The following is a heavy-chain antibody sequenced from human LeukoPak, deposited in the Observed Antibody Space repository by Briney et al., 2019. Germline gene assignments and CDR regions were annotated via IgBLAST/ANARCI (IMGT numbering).Heavy chain of an antibody. CDR2: ISGSGGST. J-gene: IGHJ4*02. D-gene: IGHD3-22*01. CDR3: AKHTYYYESSGATALFDY. Sequence: GGSLRLSCAASGFTFSSYAMSWVRQAPGKGLEWVSAISGSGGSTYYADSVKGRFTISRDNSKNTLYLRMNSLRAEDTAVYYCAKHTYYYESSGATALFDYWGQGTLVTVSS. V-gene: IGHV3-23*01. CDR1: GFTFSSYA.